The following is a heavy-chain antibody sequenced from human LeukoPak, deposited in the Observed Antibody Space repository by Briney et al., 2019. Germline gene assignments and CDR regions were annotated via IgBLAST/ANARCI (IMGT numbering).Heavy chain of an antibody. V-gene: IGHV3-9*01. J-gene: IGHJ6*03. CDR1: GFTFDYYA. Sequence: GGSLRLSCAASGFTFDYYAMHWVRQAPGKGLERVSGISWISGSIGYADSVKGRFTISRDSAKNSLYLQMTSLRAEDTALYYCAKVAVARTDYYYYMDVWGKGTTVTVSS. D-gene: IGHD6-19*01. CDR3: AKVAVARTDYYYYMDV. CDR2: ISWISGSI.